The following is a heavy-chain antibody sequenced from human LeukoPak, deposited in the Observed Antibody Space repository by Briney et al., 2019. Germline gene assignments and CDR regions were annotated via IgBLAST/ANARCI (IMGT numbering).Heavy chain of an antibody. Sequence: ASVKVSCKASGDTFTGYYIHWVRQAPGQGLEWMGWINPISGDTEYAQKFQGRVTMTRDMSTSTGYMELSSLRSEDTAVYYWARGGREMRFGVWGKGTTVTVSS. D-gene: IGHD3-3*01. CDR3: ARGGREMRFGV. CDR1: GDTFTGYY. V-gene: IGHV1-2*02. CDR2: INPISGDT. J-gene: IGHJ6*04.